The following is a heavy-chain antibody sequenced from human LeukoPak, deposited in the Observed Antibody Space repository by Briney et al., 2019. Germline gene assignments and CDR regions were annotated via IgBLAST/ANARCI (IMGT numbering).Heavy chain of an antibody. CDR3: ARGSGDSSGYFGLGAFDI. J-gene: IGHJ3*02. D-gene: IGHD3-22*01. Sequence: SETLSLTCTVSGGSISSGSYYWSWLRQPAETGLEWIGRIYTSGSTNYNPSLKSRVTISLDTSKNQFSLKLSSVTAADTAVYYCARGSGDSSGYFGLGAFDIWGRGTMVTVSS. CDR1: GGSISSGSYY. CDR2: IYTSGST. V-gene: IGHV4-61*02.